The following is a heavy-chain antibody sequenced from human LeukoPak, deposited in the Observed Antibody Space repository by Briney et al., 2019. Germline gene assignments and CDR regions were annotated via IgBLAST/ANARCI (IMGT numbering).Heavy chain of an antibody. CDR3: AREPITMVSNWFDP. CDR2: INPNSGGT. V-gene: IGHV1-2*02. D-gene: IGHD3-10*01. J-gene: IGHJ5*02. Sequence: ASVKVSCKASGYTFTGYYMHWVRQAPGQGLEWVGWINPNSGGTNYAQKFQGRVTMTRDTSISTAYMELSRLRSDDTAVYYCAREPITMVSNWFDPWGQGTLVTVSS. CDR1: GYTFTGYY.